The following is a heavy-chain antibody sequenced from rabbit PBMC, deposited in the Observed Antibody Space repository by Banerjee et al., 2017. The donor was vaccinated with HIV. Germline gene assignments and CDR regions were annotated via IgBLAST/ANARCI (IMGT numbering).Heavy chain of an antibody. CDR1: GFSFSSSYW. J-gene: IGHJ4*01. CDR3: ARDAGYAGYGYVFNL. D-gene: IGHD7-1*01. CDR2: IYAGSGST. Sequence: QSLEESGGDLVKPGASLTLTCTASGFSFSSSYWICWVRQAPGKGLEWIGCIYAGSGSTYYASWVNGRFTISSDNAQNTVDLQMTSLTAADTATYFCARDAGYAGYGYVFNLWGPGTLVTVS. V-gene: IGHV1S40*01.